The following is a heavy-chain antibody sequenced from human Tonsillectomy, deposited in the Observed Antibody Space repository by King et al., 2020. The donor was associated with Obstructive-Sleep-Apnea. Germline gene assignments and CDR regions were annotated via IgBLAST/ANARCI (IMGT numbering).Heavy chain of an antibody. D-gene: IGHD6-19*01. J-gene: IGHJ5*02. CDR3: ASEAAVAENWFDP. CDR2: ISSSGSTT. CDR1: GFIFSDYY. V-gene: IGHV3-11*01. Sequence: VQLVESGGDLVKPGGSLGLSCAASGFIFSDYYMTWIRQAPGKGLEWVAYISSSGSTTYYADIVKSRFTISRDNAKNSLYLQMNSLRADDTAVYYCASEAAVAENWFDPWGQGTLVTVSS.